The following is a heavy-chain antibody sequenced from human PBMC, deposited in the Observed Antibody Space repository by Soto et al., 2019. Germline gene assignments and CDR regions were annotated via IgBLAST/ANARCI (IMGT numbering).Heavy chain of an antibody. D-gene: IGHD3-10*01. CDR2: MSYDGSNK. Sequence: GGSLRLSCAASGFTFSSYAMHWVRQAPGKGLEWVAVMSYDGSNKYYADSVKGRFTISRDNSKNTLYLQMNSLRAEDTAVYYCARGATGGSAGSYYNFDYWGQGTLVTVSS. J-gene: IGHJ4*02. V-gene: IGHV3-30-3*01. CDR3: ARGATGGSAGSYYNFDY. CDR1: GFTFSSYA.